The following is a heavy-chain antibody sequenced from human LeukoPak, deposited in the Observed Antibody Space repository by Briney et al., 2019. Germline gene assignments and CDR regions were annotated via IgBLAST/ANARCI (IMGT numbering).Heavy chain of an antibody. J-gene: IGHJ5*02. D-gene: IGHD2-15*01. Sequence: GASVKVSCKASGYTFTIYGISWVRQAPGQGLEWMGWISAYNGNTNYAQKLQGRVTMTTDTSTSTAYMELRSLRSDDTAVYYCARSPLYCSGGSCTNWFDPWGQGTLVTVSS. CDR1: GYTFTIYG. V-gene: IGHV1-18*04. CDR3: ARSPLYCSGGSCTNWFDP. CDR2: ISAYNGNT.